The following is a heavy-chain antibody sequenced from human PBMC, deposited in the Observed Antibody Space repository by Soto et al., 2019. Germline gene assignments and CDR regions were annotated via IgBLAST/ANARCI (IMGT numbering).Heavy chain of an antibody. CDR3: XXGVXXXAPDY. V-gene: IGHV1-3*05. CDR2: INAGNGNT. Sequence: QVQLVQSGAEEKKPGASVKVSCKASGYTFTSYAMHWVRQAPGQRLEWMGWINAGNGNTKYSQKFQGRVTITRDTSASTAYMELSSLRSEDTAVXXXXXGVXXXAPDYWDQGTLVTVSS. CDR1: GYTFTSYA. J-gene: IGHJ4*02.